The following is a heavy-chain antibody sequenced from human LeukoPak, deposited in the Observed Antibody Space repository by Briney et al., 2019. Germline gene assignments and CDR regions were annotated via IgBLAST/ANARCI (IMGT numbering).Heavy chain of an antibody. CDR1: AYILTSYW. V-gene: IGHV5-51*01. D-gene: IGHD1-20*01. CDR3: ARQGILTGTAYFDY. J-gene: IGHJ4*02. Sequence: PGESLKISSKASAYILTSYWFSWVRQLPGKGRLWMGFIYPGDSDTRYSSSFQGQFTISADKSISTAYLQWNSLKASDTAMYYCARQGILTGTAYFDYWGQGTLVTVSS. CDR2: IYPGDSDT.